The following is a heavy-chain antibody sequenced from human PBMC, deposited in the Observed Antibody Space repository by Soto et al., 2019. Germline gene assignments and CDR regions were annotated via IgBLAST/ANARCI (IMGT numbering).Heavy chain of an antibody. Sequence: QVQLVQSGAEVKKPGSSVKVSCKASGGTFSSYAISWVRQAPGQGLEWMGGXXXIFGTANYAQKFQGRVTITADESTSTAYMELSSLRSEDTAVYYCARGGYCSSTSCYVNYYYGMDVWGQGTTVTVSS. CDR3: ARGGYCSSTSCYVNYYYGMDV. V-gene: IGHV1-69*01. CDR2: XXXIFGTA. J-gene: IGHJ6*02. CDR1: GGTFSSYA. D-gene: IGHD2-2*01.